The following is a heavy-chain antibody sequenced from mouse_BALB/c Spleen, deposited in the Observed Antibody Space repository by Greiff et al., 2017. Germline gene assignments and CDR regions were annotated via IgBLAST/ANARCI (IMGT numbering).Heavy chain of an antibody. J-gene: IGHJ3*01. V-gene: IGHV5-12-1*01. D-gene: IGHD4-1*01. CDR1: GFAFSSYD. CDR3: ARQGLTGTYGFAY. Sequence: EVKLMESGGGLVKPGGSLKLSCAASGFAFSSYDMSWVRQTPEKRLEWVAYISSGGGSTYYPDTVKGRFTISRDNAKNTLYLQMSSLKSEDTAMYYCARQGLTGTYGFAYWGQGTLVTVSA. CDR2: ISSGGGST.